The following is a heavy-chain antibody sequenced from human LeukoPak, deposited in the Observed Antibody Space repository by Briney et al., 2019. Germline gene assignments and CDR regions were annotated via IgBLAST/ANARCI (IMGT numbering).Heavy chain of an antibody. Sequence: RTGGSLRLSCAASGFTFSDYYMSWLRQAPGKGLEWVSYISSSGSTIYYADSVKGRFTISRDNAKNSLYLQMNSLRAEDTAVYYCARDMRSGSPYDAFDIWGQGTMVTVSS. CDR1: GFTFSDYY. D-gene: IGHD3-10*01. CDR3: ARDMRSGSPYDAFDI. V-gene: IGHV3-11*01. J-gene: IGHJ3*02. CDR2: ISSSGSTI.